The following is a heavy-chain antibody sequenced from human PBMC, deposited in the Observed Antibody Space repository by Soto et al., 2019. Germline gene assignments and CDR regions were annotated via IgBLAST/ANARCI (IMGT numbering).Heavy chain of an antibody. CDR1: GGSISSYY. V-gene: IGHV4-59*08. D-gene: IGHD1-26*01. J-gene: IGHJ6*02. Sequence: SETLSLTCTVSGGSISSYYWSWIRQPPGKGLEWIGYIYYSGSTNYNPSLKSRVTMSVDTSKNQFSLKLSSVTAADTAVYYCARGWELLEYYYYGMDVWGQGTTVTVSS. CDR3: ARGWELLEYYYYGMDV. CDR2: IYYSGST.